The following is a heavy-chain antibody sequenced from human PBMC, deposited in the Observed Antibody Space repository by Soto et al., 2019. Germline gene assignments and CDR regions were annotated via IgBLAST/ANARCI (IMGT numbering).Heavy chain of an antibody. D-gene: IGHD3-22*01. Sequence: SETLSLTCAVYGGSLSGYYWSWIRQPPGKGLEWIGEINHSGSTNYNPSLKSRVTISVDTSKNQFSLKLSSVTAADTAVYYCARVVVTYDSSGYYRRNYFDYWGQGTLVTVSS. J-gene: IGHJ4*02. CDR1: GGSLSGYY. CDR2: INHSGST. CDR3: ARVVVTYDSSGYYRRNYFDY. V-gene: IGHV4-34*01.